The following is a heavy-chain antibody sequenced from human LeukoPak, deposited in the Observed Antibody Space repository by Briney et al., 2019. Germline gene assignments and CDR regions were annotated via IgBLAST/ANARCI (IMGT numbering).Heavy chain of an antibody. V-gene: IGHV3-30-3*01. Sequence: GRSLRLSCAASGFTFSSYAMHWVRQAPGKGLEWVAVISYDGSNKYYADSVKGRFTISRDNSKNTLYLQMNSLRAEDTTVYYCARGELVGAISYFDYWGQGTLVTVSS. D-gene: IGHD1-26*01. CDR1: GFTFSSYA. CDR2: ISYDGSNK. CDR3: ARGELVGAISYFDY. J-gene: IGHJ4*02.